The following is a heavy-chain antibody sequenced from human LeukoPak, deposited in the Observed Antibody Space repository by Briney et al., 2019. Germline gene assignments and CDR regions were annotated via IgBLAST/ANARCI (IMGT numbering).Heavy chain of an antibody. D-gene: IGHD3-16*01. CDR3: AREGGSSPLFDY. CDR2: ISSSGSTI. V-gene: IGHV3-48*03. J-gene: IGHJ4*02. Sequence: QPGGSLRLSCAASGFTFSSYEMNWVRQAPGKGLEWVSYISSSGSTIYYADSVKGRFTISRDNAKNSLYLQMNSLRAEDTAVYHCAREGGSSPLFDYWGQGTLVTVSS. CDR1: GFTFSSYE.